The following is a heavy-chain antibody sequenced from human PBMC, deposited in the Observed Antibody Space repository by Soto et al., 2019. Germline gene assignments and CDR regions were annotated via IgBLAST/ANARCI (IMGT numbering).Heavy chain of an antibody. J-gene: IGHJ4*02. V-gene: IGHV3-23*01. CDR3: AKNPPPLYYYDSSGHFDY. CDR1: GFTFISYA. Sequence: GSLRLSCAASGFTFISYAMSWVRQAPGKGLEWVSAISGSGGSTYYADSVKGRFTISRDNSKNTLYLQMNSLRAEDTAVYYCAKNPPPLYYYDSSGHFDYWGQGTLVTVSS. D-gene: IGHD3-22*01. CDR2: ISGSGGST.